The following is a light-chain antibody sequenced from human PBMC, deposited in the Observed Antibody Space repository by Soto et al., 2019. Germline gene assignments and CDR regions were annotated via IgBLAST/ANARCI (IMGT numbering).Light chain of an antibody. CDR2: AAS. J-gene: IGKJ1*01. CDR3: QQYGNSLTWT. Sequence: ETVLTQSPGTLSLSPGERATLSCRASQSVTSRHLAWYQQKPGQAPRLVMFAASSRATGIPDRFSGSGSETDFTLTISRLEPEDFAVYYCQQYGNSLTWTFGQGTKVEIK. V-gene: IGKV3-20*01. CDR1: QSVTSRH.